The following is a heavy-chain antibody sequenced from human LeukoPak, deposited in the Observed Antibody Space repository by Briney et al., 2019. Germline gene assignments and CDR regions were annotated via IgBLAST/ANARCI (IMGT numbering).Heavy chain of an antibody. D-gene: IGHD1-14*01. CDR2: IKSKTDGGTT. Sequence: GGSLRLSCAASGFTFSDYYMSWIRQAPGKGLEWVGRIKSKTDGGTTDYAAPVKGRFTTSRDDSKNTLYLQMNSLKTEDTAVYYCTTDEPPRYWGQGTLVTVSS. CDR1: GFTFSDYY. J-gene: IGHJ4*02. V-gene: IGHV3-15*01. CDR3: TTDEPPRY.